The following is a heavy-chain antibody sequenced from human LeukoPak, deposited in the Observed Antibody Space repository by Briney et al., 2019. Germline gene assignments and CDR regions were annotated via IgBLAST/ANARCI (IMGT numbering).Heavy chain of an antibody. V-gene: IGHV4-34*01. CDR2: INQSGST. CDR1: GGSFSGYY. Sequence: SETLSLTCAVYGGSFSGYYWSWIRQPPGKGLEWIGEINQSGSTNYNPSLKSRVTISVDTSKNQFSLKLSSVTAADTAVYYCARFPTYYDYVWGSYRYTGNWGQGTLVTVSS. CDR3: ARFPTYYDYVWGSYRYTGN. D-gene: IGHD3-16*02. J-gene: IGHJ4*02.